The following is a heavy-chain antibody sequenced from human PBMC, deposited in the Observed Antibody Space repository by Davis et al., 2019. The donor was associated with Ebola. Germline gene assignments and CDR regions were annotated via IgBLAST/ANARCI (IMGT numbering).Heavy chain of an antibody. CDR2: ISYDGSNK. V-gene: IGHV3-30-3*01. D-gene: IGHD1-26*01. Sequence: PGGSLRLSCAASGFTFSSYAMHWVRQAPGKGLEWVAVISYDGSNKYYADSVKGRFTISRDNSKNTLYLQMNSLRAEDTAVYYCAKAMYRVGAIDAFDIWGQGTMVTVSS. J-gene: IGHJ3*02. CDR1: GFTFSSYA. CDR3: AKAMYRVGAIDAFDI.